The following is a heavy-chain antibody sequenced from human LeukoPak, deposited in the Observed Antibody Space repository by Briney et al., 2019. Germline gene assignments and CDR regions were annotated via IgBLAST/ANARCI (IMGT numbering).Heavy chain of an antibody. CDR2: INHSGST. J-gene: IGHJ3*02. CDR3: ARADCDILTGSHGFDI. V-gene: IGHV4-34*01. CDR1: GGSFSGYY. D-gene: IGHD3-9*01. Sequence: SETLSLTCAVYGGSFSGYYWSWIRQPPGKGLEWIGEINHSGSTNYNPSLKSRVTISVDTSKNQFSLKLSSVTAADTAVYYCARADCDILTGSHGFDIWGQGTMVTVSS.